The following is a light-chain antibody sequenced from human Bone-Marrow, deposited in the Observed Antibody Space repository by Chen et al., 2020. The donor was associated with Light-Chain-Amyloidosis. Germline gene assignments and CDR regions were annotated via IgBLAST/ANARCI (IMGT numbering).Light chain of an antibody. J-gene: IGLJ2*01. CDR1: DLPTKY. CDR2: RDT. Sequence: SYELPQPPSVSVSPGQTARITFSGADLPTKYAYWYQQKPGQAPVLVIHRDTERPSGISERFSGSSSGTTATLTISGVQAEDEADYHCQSADSSGTYEVIFGGGTKLTVL. CDR3: QSADSSGTYEVI. V-gene: IGLV3-25*03.